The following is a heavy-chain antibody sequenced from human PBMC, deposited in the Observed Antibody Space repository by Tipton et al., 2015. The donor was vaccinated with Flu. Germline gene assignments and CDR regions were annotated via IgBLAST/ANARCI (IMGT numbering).Heavy chain of an antibody. CDR1: GGSIRSSSYY. CDR3: ARDAQGSAFDY. Sequence: TLSLTCTVSGGSIRSSSYYLGWIRQPPGKGLEWIGSIYYSGSTYYNPYLKRRVTISVDTSKNQFSLKLSSVTAADTAVYYCARDAQGSAFDYWGQGTLVTVSS. V-gene: IGHV4-39*07. D-gene: IGHD3-10*01. J-gene: IGHJ4*02. CDR2: IYYSGST.